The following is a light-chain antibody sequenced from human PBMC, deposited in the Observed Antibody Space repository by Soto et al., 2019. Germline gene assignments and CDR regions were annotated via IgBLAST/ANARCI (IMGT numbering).Light chain of an antibody. Sequence: QSALTQPDSVSGSPGQSITISCTGTSSDVGGYNYVSWYQQHPGKAPKLMIYDGSHRPSGVSKRVSGSTSGNTASLTISGLQDEDEAYNYCSSYTSSSTVVFGGGTKVTVL. V-gene: IGLV2-14*03. CDR3: SSYTSSSTVV. CDR2: DGS. CDR1: SSDVGGYNY. J-gene: IGLJ2*01.